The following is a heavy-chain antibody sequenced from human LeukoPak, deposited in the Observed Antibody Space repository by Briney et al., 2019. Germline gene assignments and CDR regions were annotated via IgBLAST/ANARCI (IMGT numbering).Heavy chain of an antibody. J-gene: IGHJ4*02. D-gene: IGHD2-2*01. Sequence: GASVKVSCKASGCTFTGYYMHWVRQTPGQALEWMDWINPNSGGTNYAQKDQGRVTHTRDMSISTAYMELSRLISDDTAVYYCARELGYCSSTSCHADYWGQGTLVTVSS. CDR3: ARELGYCSSTSCHADY. CDR1: GCTFTGYY. CDR2: INPNSGGT. V-gene: IGHV1-2*02.